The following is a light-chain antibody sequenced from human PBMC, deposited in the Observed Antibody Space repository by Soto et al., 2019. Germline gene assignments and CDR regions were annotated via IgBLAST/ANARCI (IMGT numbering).Light chain of an antibody. CDR3: RPYGSSGT. CDR1: QSFRGL. CDR2: GAS. J-gene: IGKJ1*01. V-gene: IGKV3-20*01. Sequence: LIPTARTLTVSGEEVALVCCRASQSFRGLLAWYQQKPGQAPRLLIYGASNRATGIPDRFSGSGSGTDFTLTICRLESEAVAAYYCRPYGSSGTFARGTKVDIK.